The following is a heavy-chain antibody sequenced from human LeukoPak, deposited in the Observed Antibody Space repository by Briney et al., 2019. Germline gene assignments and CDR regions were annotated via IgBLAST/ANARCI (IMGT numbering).Heavy chain of an antibody. CDR2: ISNSGGTT. Sequence: GGSLRLSCAASGFTFSSYAMSWVRQAPGKGLEWVSTISNSGGTTYYADSVKGRFTISRDDSENTLYLQMNSLRAEDTAVYYCAKDGGGYDTSGYYYGDYWGQGTLVTVSS. J-gene: IGHJ4*02. CDR1: GFTFSSYA. CDR3: AKDGGGYDTSGYYYGDY. V-gene: IGHV3-23*01. D-gene: IGHD3-22*01.